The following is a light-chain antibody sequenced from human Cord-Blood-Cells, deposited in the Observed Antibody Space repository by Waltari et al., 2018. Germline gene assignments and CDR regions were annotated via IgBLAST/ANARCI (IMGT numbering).Light chain of an antibody. Sequence: IQLTKSPSSLSASVGDRVTITCRASPGISSYLAWYQQTPGNAPKLLIYAASTLQSGVPSRFSGSGSATDFTLTISILQPEDFATYYCQQLNSYPLTFGGGTKVEIK. CDR1: PGISSY. V-gene: IGKV1-9*01. CDR3: QQLNSYPLT. J-gene: IGKJ4*01. CDR2: AAS.